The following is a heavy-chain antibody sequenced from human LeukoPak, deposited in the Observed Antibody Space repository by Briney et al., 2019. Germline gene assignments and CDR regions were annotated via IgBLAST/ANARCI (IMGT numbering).Heavy chain of an antibody. D-gene: IGHD2-15*01. V-gene: IGHV1-24*01. CDR2: FDPEDGET. CDR1: GYTLTELS. J-gene: IGHJ3*02. CDR3: ARYCSGGSCEDI. Sequence: ASVKVSCKVSGYTLTELSMHWLRPAPGKGLAWMGGFDPEDGETIYAQKFQGRVTMTEDTSTDTAYMELSSLRSEDTAVYYCARYCSGGSCEDIWGQGTMVTASS.